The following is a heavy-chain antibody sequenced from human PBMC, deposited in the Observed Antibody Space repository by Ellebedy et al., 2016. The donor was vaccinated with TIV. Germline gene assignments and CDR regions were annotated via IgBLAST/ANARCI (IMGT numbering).Heavy chain of an antibody. CDR2: ISSHGRTT. J-gene: IGHJ4*02. D-gene: IGHD5-18*01. V-gene: IGHV3-64D*06. CDR3: VNLNTAMATHY. CDR1: GFTFSPYA. Sequence: GESLKISCSASGFTFSPYAMHWVRQAPGKGLEYVSAISSHGRTTEYADSVKGRFTVSRDNSKNTTYLQLDSLRAEDTAVYYCVNLNTAMATHYWGQGTLVTVSS.